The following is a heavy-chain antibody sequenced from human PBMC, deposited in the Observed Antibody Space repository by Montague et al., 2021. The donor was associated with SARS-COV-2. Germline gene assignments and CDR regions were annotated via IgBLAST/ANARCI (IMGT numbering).Heavy chain of an antibody. J-gene: IGHJ6*03. Sequence: SLRLSCAASGFTFSTYAMSWVRQAPGKGLEWVANIKLDGSEEYSVDSVKGRFTVSRDNAKNSLYLQMNSLRAEDTAVYYCARATLYMDVWGKGTTVTVSS. CDR1: GFTFSTYA. V-gene: IGHV3-7*01. CDR3: ARATLYMDV. CDR2: IKLDGSEE.